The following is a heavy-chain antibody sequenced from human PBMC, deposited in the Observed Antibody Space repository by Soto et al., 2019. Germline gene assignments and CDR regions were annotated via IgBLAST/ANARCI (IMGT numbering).Heavy chain of an antibody. D-gene: IGHD4-17*01. V-gene: IGHV3-30*18. CDR1: GFTFSSYG. CDR3: AKPSDYGDYVMDV. CDR2: ISYDGSNK. J-gene: IGHJ6*02. Sequence: PGGSLRLSCAASGFTFSSYGMHWVRQAPGKGLEWVAVISYDGSNKYYADSVKGRFTISRDNSKNTLYLQMNSLRAEDTAVYYCAKPSDYGDYVMDVWGQGTTVTVSS.